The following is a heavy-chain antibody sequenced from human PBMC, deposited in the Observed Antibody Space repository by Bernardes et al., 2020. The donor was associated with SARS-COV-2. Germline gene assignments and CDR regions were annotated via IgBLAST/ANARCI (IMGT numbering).Heavy chain of an antibody. CDR1: GFPFSSSS. CDR3: ARVYCGGDCTPDDY. CDR2: ISSISSTI. D-gene: IGHD2-21*02. J-gene: IGHJ4*02. Sequence: GGSLRLSCAASGFPFSSSSMNWVRQSPGKGLEWVSYISSISSTIYYADSVKGRFTISRDNAKNSLYLRMNSLRDEDTAVYYCARVYCGGDCTPDDYWGKGTLVTVSS. V-gene: IGHV3-48*02.